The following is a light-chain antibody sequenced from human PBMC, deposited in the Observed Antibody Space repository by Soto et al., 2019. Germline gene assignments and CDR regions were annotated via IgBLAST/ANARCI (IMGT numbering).Light chain of an antibody. CDR2: DSR. CDR3: QSYDNSRRVV. CDR1: SSNIGAGYD. J-gene: IGLJ2*01. Sequence: QSVLTQPLSVSGAPGQRVTLSCTGSSSNIGAGYDVHWYQQLPGTAPKLLIYDSRNRPSGVPDRFSGSKSGASASLAITGLQAEDEADYYCQSYDNSRRVVFGGGTKLTVL. V-gene: IGLV1-40*01.